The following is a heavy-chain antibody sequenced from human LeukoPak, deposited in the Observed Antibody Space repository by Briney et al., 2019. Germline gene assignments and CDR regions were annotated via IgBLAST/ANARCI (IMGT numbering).Heavy chain of an antibody. V-gene: IGHV4-61*05. CDR2: INYSGST. J-gene: IGHJ2*01. D-gene: IGHD3-10*01. CDR3: ARLPGSGGHWYFDL. CDR1: GGSISSSSYY. Sequence: PSETLSPTCTVSGGSISSSSYYWGWIRQPPGKGLEWIGYINYSGSTNYNPSLKSRVTISVDTSNNQFSLNLTSVTASDTALYYCARLPGSGGHWYFDLWGRGTLVTVSS.